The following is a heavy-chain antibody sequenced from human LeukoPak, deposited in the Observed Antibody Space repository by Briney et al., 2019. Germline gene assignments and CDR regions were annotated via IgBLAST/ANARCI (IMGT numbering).Heavy chain of an antibody. CDR3: AKHRSGNYAFDY. CDR2: ITRGGGST. J-gene: IGHJ4*02. CDR1: GFTFSTCG. D-gene: IGHD1-26*01. V-gene: IGHV3-23*01. Sequence: GGSLRLSCAASGFTFSTCGMSWVRQAPGKGLEWVSVITRGGGSTYYADSVKGRFTISRDNSRNTLYLQMNSLRAEDTAVYYCAKHRSGNYAFDYWGQGTLVTVSS.